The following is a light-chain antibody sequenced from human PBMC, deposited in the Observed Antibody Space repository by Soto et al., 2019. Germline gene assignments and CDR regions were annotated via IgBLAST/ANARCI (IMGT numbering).Light chain of an antibody. Sequence: SYELTQPLSVSVALGQTARITCGANNIGSNAVHWYRQKPGQAPVLVIYSNNKRPSGIPERFSGSNSGNTATLTISRAQAGDEADYYCQVWDGNTVVFGGVTKLTVL. CDR3: QVWDGNTVV. CDR1: NIGSNA. J-gene: IGLJ2*01. V-gene: IGLV3-9*01. CDR2: SNN.